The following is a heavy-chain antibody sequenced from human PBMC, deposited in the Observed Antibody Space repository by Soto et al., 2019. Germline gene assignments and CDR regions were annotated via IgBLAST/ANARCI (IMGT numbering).Heavy chain of an antibody. CDR2: IYSDGTT. J-gene: IGHJ4*02. V-gene: IGHV3-53*01. Sequence: GGSLRLSCASSGFTVISNYMNWVRQAPGKGLEWLSIIYSDGTTYYADSVKGRFTISRDNFKNTLYLQMNNLRAEDTAVYYCAILSNWGQGTLVTVSS. CDR3: AILSN. D-gene: IGHD6-6*01. CDR1: GFTVISNY.